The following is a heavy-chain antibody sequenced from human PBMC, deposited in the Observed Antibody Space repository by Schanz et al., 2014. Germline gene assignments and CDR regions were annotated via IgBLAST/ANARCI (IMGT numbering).Heavy chain of an antibody. V-gene: IGHV3-7*03. Sequence: EVPLVESGGGLVQPGGSLRLSCAASGFTFSGYWMSWVRQAPGEGLVWVANIKLDGSEKYYVDSVKGRFTISRDTAKNTVFLQMNSLRPEDTALYFCARDEGRDGYNLAFDVWGQGTLVTVSS. D-gene: IGHD5-12*01. CDR1: GFTFSGYW. CDR3: ARDEGRDGYNLAFDV. J-gene: IGHJ3*01. CDR2: IKLDGSEK.